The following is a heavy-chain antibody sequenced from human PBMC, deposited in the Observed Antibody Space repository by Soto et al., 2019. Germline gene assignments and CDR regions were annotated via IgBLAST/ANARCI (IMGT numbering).Heavy chain of an antibody. D-gene: IGHD5-18*01. Sequence: SVKGRFTISRDNSKNTVYLQMDSLRVEDTALYYCARGAQAGLPARALDYWGQGTLVTVSS. J-gene: IGHJ4*02. V-gene: IGHV3-30*01. CDR3: ARGAQAGLPARALDY.